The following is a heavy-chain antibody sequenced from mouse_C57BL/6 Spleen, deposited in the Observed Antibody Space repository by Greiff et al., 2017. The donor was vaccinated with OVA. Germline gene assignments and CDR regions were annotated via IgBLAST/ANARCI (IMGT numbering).Heavy chain of an antibody. V-gene: IGHV1-18*01. CDR1: GYTFTDYN. J-gene: IGHJ1*03. Sequence: VQLQQSGPELVKPGASVKIPCKASGYTFTDYNMDWVKQSHGKSLEWIGDINPNNGGTIYNQKFKGKATLTVDKSSSTAYMELRSLTSEDTAVYDCARRYCNSHWYFDVWGTGTTVTVSS. CDR3: ARRYCNSHWYFDV. D-gene: IGHD2-1*01. CDR2: INPNNGGT.